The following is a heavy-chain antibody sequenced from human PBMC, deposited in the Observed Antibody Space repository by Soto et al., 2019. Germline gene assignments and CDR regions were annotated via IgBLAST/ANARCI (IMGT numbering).Heavy chain of an antibody. Sequence: EVQLVESGGELVQPGGSLRLSCAASGFTFNSYWMHWVRQTPGRGLVWVSRIGYDGSDTTHADSVEGRFTISRDNARNTVYLQMNSLRAEDTGVYYCVRDGHGEKEFDSWGQGTLVTVSS. J-gene: IGHJ4*02. CDR2: IGYDGSDT. V-gene: IGHV3-74*01. CDR3: VRDGHGEKEFDS. D-gene: IGHD3-3*01. CDR1: GFTFNSYW.